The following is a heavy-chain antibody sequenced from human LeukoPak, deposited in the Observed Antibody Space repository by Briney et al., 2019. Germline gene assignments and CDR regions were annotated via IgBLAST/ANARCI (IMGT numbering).Heavy chain of an antibody. D-gene: IGHD6-13*01. Sequence: GGSLRLSCAASGFTVSSNYMSWVRQAPGKGLEWVSVIYSGGSTYYADSVKGRFTISRDNSKNTLYLQMNSLSAEDTAVYYCARVLAAAGTFGGYYFDYWGQGTLVTVSS. CDR2: IYSGGST. CDR3: ARVLAAAGTFGGYYFDY. J-gene: IGHJ4*02. CDR1: GFTVSSNY. V-gene: IGHV3-53*01.